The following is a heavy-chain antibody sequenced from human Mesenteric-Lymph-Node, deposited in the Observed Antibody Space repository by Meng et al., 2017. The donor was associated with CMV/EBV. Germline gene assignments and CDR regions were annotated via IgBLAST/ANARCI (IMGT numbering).Heavy chain of an antibody. CDR3: ARGSWCAHGVCTEDHNFFGP. J-gene: IGHJ5*02. CDR1: GGSISTFY. V-gene: IGHV4-4*07. D-gene: IGHD2-8*01. CDR2: VYFTGSA. Sequence: GSLRLSGTVSGGSISTFYWTWIRQSAGKGLEDIGSVYFTGSAKYNPSLKSRVSMSVDTSKNKLSLNLSSLTTADTAVYYCARGSWCAHGVCTEDHNFFGPCGQGPLVTVSS.